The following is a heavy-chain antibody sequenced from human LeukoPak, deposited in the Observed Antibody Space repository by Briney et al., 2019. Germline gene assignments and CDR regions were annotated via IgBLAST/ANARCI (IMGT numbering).Heavy chain of an antibody. Sequence: PPGGSLRLSCAASGFTVSINYMSWVRQAPGKGLEWVSVIYSGGSTYYADSVKGRFTISRDNSKNTLYLQMNSRRAEDSAVYYCARVGDILTGYQGWWFDYWGQGTLVTVSS. CDR3: ARVGDILTGYQGWWFDY. V-gene: IGHV3-66*01. J-gene: IGHJ4*02. CDR2: IYSGGST. CDR1: GFTVSINY. D-gene: IGHD3-9*01.